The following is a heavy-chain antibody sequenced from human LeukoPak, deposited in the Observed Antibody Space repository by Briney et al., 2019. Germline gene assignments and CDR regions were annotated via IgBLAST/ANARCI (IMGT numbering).Heavy chain of an antibody. Sequence: PSETLSLTCAVYGGSFSGYYWSWIRQPPGKGLEWIGEINHSGSTNYNPSLKSRVTISVDTSKNQFSLKLSSVTAADTAVYYCARGAPYYYGSGSYFFDYWGQGTLVTVSS. J-gene: IGHJ4*02. CDR2: INHSGST. D-gene: IGHD3-10*01. CDR1: GGSFSGYY. CDR3: ARGAPYYYGSGSYFFDY. V-gene: IGHV4-34*01.